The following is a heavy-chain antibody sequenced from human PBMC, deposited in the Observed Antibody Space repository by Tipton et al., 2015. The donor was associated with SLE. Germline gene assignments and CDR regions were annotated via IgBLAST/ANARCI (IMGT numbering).Heavy chain of an antibody. CDR1: GFTFRNYG. D-gene: IGHD5-12*01. CDR2: ISNSAESR. J-gene: IGHJ4*02. CDR3: AKAPQWLRLRGFDF. V-gene: IGHV3-23*01. Sequence: SLRLSCAGSGFTFRNYGMSWVRQAPGKGLEWVSFISNSAESRSYADSVKGRFTISRDNSKNTLYLQMNSLRAEDTAVYYCAKAPQWLRLRGFDFWGQGALVTVSS.